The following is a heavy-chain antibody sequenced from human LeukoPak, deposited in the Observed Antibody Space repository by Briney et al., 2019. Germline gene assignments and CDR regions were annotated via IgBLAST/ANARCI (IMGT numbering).Heavy chain of an antibody. CDR1: GGTFSSYA. CDR3: ARDGIQLWSGSFDY. V-gene: IGHV1-69*04. J-gene: IGHJ4*02. D-gene: IGHD5-18*01. Sequence: SVKVSCKASGGTFSSYAISWVRQAPGQGLEWMGRIIPILGIANYAQKFQGRVTITADKSTSTAYMELSSLRSEDTAVYYCARDGIQLWSGSFDYWGQGTLVTVSS. CDR2: IIPILGIA.